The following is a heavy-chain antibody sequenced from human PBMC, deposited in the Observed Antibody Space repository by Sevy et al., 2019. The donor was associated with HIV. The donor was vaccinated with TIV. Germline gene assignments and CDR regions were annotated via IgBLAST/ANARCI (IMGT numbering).Heavy chain of an antibody. CDR3: ARDKLLPVMVTMVRGALSYYFDY. V-gene: IGHV3-33*01. D-gene: IGHD3-10*01. CDR1: GFTFSSYG. Sequence: GRSLRLSCAASGFTFSSYGMHWVRQAPGKGLEWVAVIWYDGSNKYYTDSVKGRFTISRDNSKNMVYLQMNSLRAEDTAVYYCARDKLLPVMVTMVRGALSYYFDYWGQGTLVTVSS. J-gene: IGHJ4*02. CDR2: IWYDGSNK.